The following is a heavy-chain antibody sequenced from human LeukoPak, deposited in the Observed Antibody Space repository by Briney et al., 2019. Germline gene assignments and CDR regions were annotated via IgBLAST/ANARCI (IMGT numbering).Heavy chain of an antibody. CDR1: GFTFSSYS. CDR2: ISNGGATR. J-gene: IGHJ4*02. D-gene: IGHD6-13*01. V-gene: IGHV3-23*01. Sequence: PGGSLRLACAASGFTFSSYSMNWVGQAPGKGLEWVSAISNGGATRNYADSVKGRFTISRDNSQNTLYLQMNSLRADDTAVYYCAKRVSGSSCEHQTIDYWGQGTLVTVSS. CDR3: AKRVSGSSCEHQTIDY.